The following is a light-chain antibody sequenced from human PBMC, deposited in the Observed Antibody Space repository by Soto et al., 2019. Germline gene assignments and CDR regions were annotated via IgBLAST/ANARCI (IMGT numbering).Light chain of an antibody. J-gene: IGKJ4*01. CDR3: QKYNSVPPT. V-gene: IGKV1-27*01. Sequence: DIQMTQSPSSLSASVGDRITITCRVSQGIMNDLAWYQQKPGKPPNLLISSASTLKSGVPSRFSGSGFGTDFTLTISNLQPEDVATYYCQKYNSVPPTFGGGTKVEIK. CDR2: SAS. CDR1: QGIMND.